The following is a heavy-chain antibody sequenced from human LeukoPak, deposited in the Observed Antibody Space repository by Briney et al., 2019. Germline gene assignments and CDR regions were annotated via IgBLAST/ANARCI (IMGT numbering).Heavy chain of an antibody. Sequence: GGSLRLSCAASGFTFSSYAMSWVRQAPGKGLEWVSAISGSGNSAYYADSVKGRFTISRDNSKNTLYLQMNSLRAEDTAVYYCAKDLGNWNGLDYWGQGTLVTVSS. CDR2: ISGSGNSA. CDR3: AKDLGNWNGLDY. J-gene: IGHJ4*02. CDR1: GFTFSSYA. D-gene: IGHD1-1*01. V-gene: IGHV3-23*01.